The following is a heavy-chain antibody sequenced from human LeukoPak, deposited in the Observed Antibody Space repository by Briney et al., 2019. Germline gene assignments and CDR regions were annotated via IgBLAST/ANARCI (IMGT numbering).Heavy chain of an antibody. V-gene: IGHV1-2*02. CDR3: ARDLSIAAPGTDFDY. CDR1: EYTFTGYS. Sequence: GASVKVSCKASEYTFTGYSVHWVRQAPGQGLEWMGWINPNSGGTKYALKFQGRVTMTRDTSISTAYMELSRLTSDDTAVYYCARDLSIAAPGTDFDYWGQGTLVTVSS. D-gene: IGHD6-13*01. J-gene: IGHJ4*02. CDR2: INPNSGGT.